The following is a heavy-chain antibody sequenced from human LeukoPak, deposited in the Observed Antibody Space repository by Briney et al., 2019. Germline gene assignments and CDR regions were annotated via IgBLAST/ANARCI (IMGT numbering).Heavy chain of an antibody. J-gene: IGHJ3*02. CDR1: GFTFDDYD. V-gene: IGHV3-9*01. CDR2: ISWNSGSI. CDR3: AKVQLGYCSGGSCYSGAFDI. Sequence: PGGSLRLSCAASGFTFDDYDMNWVRQAPGKGLEWVSGISWNSGSIGYADSVKGRFTISRDNAKNSLYLQMNSLRAEDTALYYCAKVQLGYCSGGSCYSGAFDIWGQGTMVTVSS. D-gene: IGHD2-15*01.